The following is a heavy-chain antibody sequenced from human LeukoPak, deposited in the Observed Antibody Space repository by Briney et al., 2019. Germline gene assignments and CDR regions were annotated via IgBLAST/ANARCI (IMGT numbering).Heavy chain of an antibody. CDR3: ARPQNVGHDAFDI. CDR1: GYSFTSYW. Sequence: SGESLKISCKGSGYSFTSYWIGWVRQMPGKGLEWMGIIYPGDSDTRYSPSFQGQVTISADKSISTAYLQWSSLKASDTAMYYCARPQNVGHDAFDIWGQGTMVTVSS. D-gene: IGHD1-26*01. V-gene: IGHV5-51*01. CDR2: IYPGDSDT. J-gene: IGHJ3*02.